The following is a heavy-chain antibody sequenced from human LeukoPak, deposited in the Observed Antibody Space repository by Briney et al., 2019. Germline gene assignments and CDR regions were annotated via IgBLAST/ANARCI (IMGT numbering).Heavy chain of an antibody. Sequence: GASVKVSCKTSGYTFTGYYMHWLRQAPGQGLEWMGRINPNSGGTYYAQKFRSRVTMTRDTSISTAYTELASLISDDTAVYYCAGGVLHGGGNWFDPWGQGTLVTVSS. V-gene: IGHV1-2*06. CDR1: GYTFTGYY. CDR2: INPNSGGT. CDR3: AGGVLHGGGNWFDP. J-gene: IGHJ5*02. D-gene: IGHD3-16*01.